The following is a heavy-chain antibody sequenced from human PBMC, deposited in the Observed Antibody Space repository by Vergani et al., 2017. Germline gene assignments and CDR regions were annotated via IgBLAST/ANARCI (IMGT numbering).Heavy chain of an antibody. D-gene: IGHD6-19*01. Sequence: EVQLVESGGGLVKPGGSLRLSCAASGFTFSSYAMSWVRQAPGKGLEWVSAISWNSGSIGYADSVKGRFTISRDNAKNSLYLQMNSLRAEDTALYYCAKDRGLKPPYYFDYWGQGTLVTVSS. CDR2: ISWNSGSI. CDR3: AKDRGLKPPYYFDY. J-gene: IGHJ4*02. V-gene: IGHV3-9*01. CDR1: GFTFSSYA.